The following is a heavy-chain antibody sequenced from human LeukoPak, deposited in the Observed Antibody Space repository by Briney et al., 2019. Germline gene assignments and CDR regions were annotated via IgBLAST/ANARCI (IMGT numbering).Heavy chain of an antibody. CDR1: GFTFSNYA. CDR2: TTSDGNNK. J-gene: IGHJ1*01. D-gene: IGHD3-22*01. CDR3: AREERGYYDSSGYYDFQH. Sequence: PGGSLRLSCAASGFTFSNYAFLWVRQAPGKGLEWVAVTTSDGNNKEYVDSVKGRFTISRDNSKNTLYLQMNSLRAEDTAVYYCAREERGYYDSSGYYDFQHWGQGTLVTVSS. V-gene: IGHV3-30*14.